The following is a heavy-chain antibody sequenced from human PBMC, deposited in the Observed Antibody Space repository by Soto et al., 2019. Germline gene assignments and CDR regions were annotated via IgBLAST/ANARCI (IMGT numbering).Heavy chain of an antibody. Sequence: GGSLRLSCAASGFTFSSYSMNWVRQAPGKGLEWVSYISSSSSTIYYADSVKGRFTISRDNAKNSLYLQMNSLRDEDTAVYYCARALSADYDFWSGYYYYYYYGMDVWGQGTTVTVSS. CDR1: GFTFSSYS. J-gene: IGHJ6*02. V-gene: IGHV3-48*02. CDR3: ARALSADYDFWSGYYYYYYYGMDV. CDR2: ISSSSSTI. D-gene: IGHD3-3*01.